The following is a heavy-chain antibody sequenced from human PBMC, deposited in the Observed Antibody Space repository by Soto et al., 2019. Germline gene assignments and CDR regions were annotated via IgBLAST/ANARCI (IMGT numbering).Heavy chain of an antibody. CDR3: ARDYDFWSGSDGMDV. D-gene: IGHD3-3*01. J-gene: IGHJ6*02. CDR2: IYHSGST. V-gene: IGHV4-38-2*02. Sequence: SETLSLTCAVSGYSISSGYYWGWIRQPPGKGLEWIGSIYHSGSTYYNPSLKSRVTISVDTSKNQFSLKLSSVTAADTAVYYCARDYDFWSGSDGMDVWGQGTTVTVSS. CDR1: GYSISSGYY.